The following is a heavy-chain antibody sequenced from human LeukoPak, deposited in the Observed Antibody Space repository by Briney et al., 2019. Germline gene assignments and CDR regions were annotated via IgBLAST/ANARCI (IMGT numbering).Heavy chain of an antibody. Sequence: PGGSLRLSCAASGFTFTYYAMSWVRQAPGKGLEWVSAISASGSNTYYADSVKGRFTISRDNSKNTLYLQVNSLRAEDTAVYFCAKDRICSGGSCYYFHYWGQGTLVAVSS. V-gene: IGHV3-23*01. D-gene: IGHD2-15*01. CDR1: GFTFTYYA. CDR2: ISASGSNT. CDR3: AKDRICSGGSCYYFHY. J-gene: IGHJ4*02.